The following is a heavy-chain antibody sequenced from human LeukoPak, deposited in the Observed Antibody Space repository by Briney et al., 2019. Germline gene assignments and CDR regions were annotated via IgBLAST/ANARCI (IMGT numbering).Heavy chain of an antibody. CDR3: ARDGSLWSDGAFDI. J-gene: IGHJ3*02. Sequence: GRSLRLSCAASGFTFSSYGMHWVRQAPGKGLEWVAVISYDGSNKYYADSVKGRFTISRDNSKNTLYLQMNSLRAEDTAVYYCARDGSLWSDGAFDIWGQGTMVTVSS. CDR2: ISYDGSNK. V-gene: IGHV3-30*03. D-gene: IGHD3-3*01. CDR1: GFTFSSYG.